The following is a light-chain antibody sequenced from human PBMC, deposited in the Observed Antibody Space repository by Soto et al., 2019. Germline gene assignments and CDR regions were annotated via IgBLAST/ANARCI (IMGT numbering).Light chain of an antibody. J-gene: IGKJ1*01. V-gene: IGKV3-15*01. Sequence: EIVMTQSPATLSVSPGERATLACRASQSVSSNLAWYQQKPGQAPRLLIYGASTRATGIPARFSGSGSGTEFTITISSLKSEDFAFYYCQQYNNWPRTFGQGTKVEIK. CDR1: QSVSSN. CDR2: GAS. CDR3: QQYNNWPRT.